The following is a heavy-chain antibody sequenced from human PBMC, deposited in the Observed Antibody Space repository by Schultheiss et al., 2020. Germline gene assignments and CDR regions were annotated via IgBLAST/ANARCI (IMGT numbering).Heavy chain of an antibody. CDR3: ALMVRGVITSMDV. CDR2: ISAYNGNT. V-gene: IGHV1-18*04. Sequence: ASVKVSCKASGYTFTSYGISWVRQAPGQGLEWMGWISAYNGNTNYAQKFQGRVTMTRNTSISTAYMELSSLRSEDTAVYYCALMVRGVITSMDVWGKGTTVTVSS. CDR1: GYTFTSYG. D-gene: IGHD3-10*01. J-gene: IGHJ6*03.